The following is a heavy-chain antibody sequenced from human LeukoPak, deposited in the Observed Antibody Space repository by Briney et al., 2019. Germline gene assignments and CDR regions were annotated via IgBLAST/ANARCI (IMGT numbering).Heavy chain of an antibody. Sequence: QPGGSLRLSCAASGFTFSSYAMSWVRQAPGKGLEWVSAISGSGGSTYYADSVKGRFTISRDNSKNTLYLQMNSLRAEDTAVYYCAKDATPYNGVWDYFDHWGQGTPVTVSS. CDR1: GFTFSSYA. V-gene: IGHV3-23*01. J-gene: IGHJ4*02. D-gene: IGHD5-24*01. CDR2: ISGSGGST. CDR3: AKDATPYNGVWDYFDH.